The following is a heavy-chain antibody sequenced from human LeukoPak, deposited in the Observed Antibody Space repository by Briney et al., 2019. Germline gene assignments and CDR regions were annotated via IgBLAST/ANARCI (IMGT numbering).Heavy chain of an antibody. D-gene: IGHD5-12*01. V-gene: IGHV1-69*13. J-gene: IGHJ4*02. CDR2: IIPIFGTA. CDR1: GGTFSSYA. CDR3: ARYSGYQYGWYFDY. Sequence: SVKVSCKASGGTFSSYAISWVRQAPGQGLEWMGGIIPIFGTANYAQKFQGRVSITADESTSTAYMELSSLRSEDTAVYYCARYSGYQYGWYFDYWGQGTLVTVSS.